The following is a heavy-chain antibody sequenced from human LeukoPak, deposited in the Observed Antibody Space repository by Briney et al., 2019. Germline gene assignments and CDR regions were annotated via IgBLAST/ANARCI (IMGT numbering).Heavy chain of an antibody. J-gene: IGHJ4*02. CDR2: IYPDSRT. V-gene: IGHV3-66*01. D-gene: IGHD3-22*01. CDR3: ARTPHYDSTYFDY. Sequence: GGSLRLSCAASGFTVSTNYMNWVRQAPGKGLEWVSVIYPDSRTYYADSVRGRLTISRDNSKNTLYLQMNSLRAEDTAVYYCARTPHYDSTYFDYWGQGTLVIVSS. CDR1: GFTVSTNY.